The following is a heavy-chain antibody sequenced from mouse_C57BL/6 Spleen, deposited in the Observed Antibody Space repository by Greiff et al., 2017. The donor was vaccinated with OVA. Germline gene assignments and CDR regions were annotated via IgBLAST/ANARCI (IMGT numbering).Heavy chain of an antibody. CDR3: ARDWSFDY. CDR2: ISSGSGTI. Sequence: EVQLVESGGGLVKPGASLKLSCAASGFTFSDYGMHWVRQAPGQGLEWVAYISSGSGTIYYADTGKGRFTISRDNAKNTRFLQMTSLRSEDTARYYCARDWSFDYWGQGTTLTVSS. D-gene: IGHD4-1*01. J-gene: IGHJ2*01. CDR1: GFTFSDYG. V-gene: IGHV5-17*01.